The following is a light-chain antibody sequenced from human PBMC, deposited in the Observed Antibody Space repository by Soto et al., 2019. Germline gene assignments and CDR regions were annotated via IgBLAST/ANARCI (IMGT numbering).Light chain of an antibody. CDR3: QQYGRPPRAT. J-gene: IGKJ5*01. V-gene: IGKV3-20*01. Sequence: EIVLTQSPGTLSLSPGERATLSFRASQSVPRSYLAWYQQKPGQAPRLLIYGTSSRATGIPDRSSGSGSGTDFTLTISKVEPEDFAVYYCQQYGRPPRATFGQGTRLEIK. CDR1: QSVPRSY. CDR2: GTS.